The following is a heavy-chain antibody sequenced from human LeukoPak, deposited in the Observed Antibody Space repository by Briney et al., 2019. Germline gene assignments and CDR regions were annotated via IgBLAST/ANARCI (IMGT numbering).Heavy chain of an antibody. D-gene: IGHD2-2*01. CDR3: ARGRYFIVIESAAEFDY. CDR1: GFTFSSYW. V-gene: IGHV3-74*01. CDR2: INSDGSST. Sequence: PGGSLRLSCAASGFTFSSYWMHWVRQAPGKGLVWVSRINSDGSSTNYADSVKGRFTISRDNAKNTLYLQMNSLRAEDTAMYYCARGRYFIVIESAAEFDYWGQGTLVTVSS. J-gene: IGHJ4*02.